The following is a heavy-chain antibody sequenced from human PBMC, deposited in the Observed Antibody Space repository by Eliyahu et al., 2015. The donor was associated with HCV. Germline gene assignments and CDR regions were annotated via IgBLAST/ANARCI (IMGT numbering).Heavy chain of an antibody. V-gene: IGHV3-9*01. Sequence: EVQLVESGGGLVQPGRSRRLXCAASGFPFDXYAMXWVRQAPGKGLEXVXGIXWNSGSIGYADSVKGRFTISRDNAKNSLYLQMNSLRAEDTALYYCAKDRGSSGWYSDYYYYGMDVWGQGTTVTVSS. J-gene: IGHJ6*02. CDR2: IXWNSGSI. CDR3: AKDRGSSGWYSDYYYYGMDV. CDR1: GFPFDXYA. D-gene: IGHD6-13*01.